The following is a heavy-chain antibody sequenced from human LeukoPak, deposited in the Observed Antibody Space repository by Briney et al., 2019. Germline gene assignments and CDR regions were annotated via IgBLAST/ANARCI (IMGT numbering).Heavy chain of an antibody. V-gene: IGHV3-7*01. Sequence: PGGSLRLSCAASGFTLSSYWMSWVRQAPGKGLEWVANIKQEGREKKYVDCVKGRFTIYREKGKNSVYLQMNSLRAEDTAVYYCARDQTYCGRDCYGYWGQGTLVTVSS. D-gene: IGHD2-21*01. CDR1: GFTLSSYW. J-gene: IGHJ4*02. CDR2: IKQEGREK. CDR3: ARDQTYCGRDCYGY.